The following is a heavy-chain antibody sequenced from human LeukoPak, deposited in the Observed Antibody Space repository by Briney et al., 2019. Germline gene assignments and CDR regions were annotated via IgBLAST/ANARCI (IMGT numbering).Heavy chain of an antibody. CDR3: ARVNYGSATKEDY. CDR2: IYYSVSA. D-gene: IGHD3-10*01. Sequence: SETLSLTCTVSGASISSGGYYWSWIRQHPGKGLEWIGYIYYSVSAYYNPSLKSRVTISVDTSENQFSLKLSSVTAADTAVYYCARVNYGSATKEDYWGQGTLVTVSS. J-gene: IGHJ4*02. CDR1: GASISSGGYY. V-gene: IGHV4-31*03.